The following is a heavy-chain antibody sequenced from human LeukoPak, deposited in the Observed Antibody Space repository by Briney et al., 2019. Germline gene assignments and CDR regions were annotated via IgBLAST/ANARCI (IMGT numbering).Heavy chain of an antibody. J-gene: IGHJ3*02. CDR2: ISNNGGYT. Sequence: PGGSLRLSCAASGFTFSSSAMSWVRQAPGKGLEWVSAISNNGGYTYYADSVQGRFTISRDNSKSTLCLQMNSLRAEDTAVYYCARDKTFDIWGQGTMVTVSS. CDR3: ARDKTFDI. CDR1: GFTFSSSA. V-gene: IGHV3-23*01.